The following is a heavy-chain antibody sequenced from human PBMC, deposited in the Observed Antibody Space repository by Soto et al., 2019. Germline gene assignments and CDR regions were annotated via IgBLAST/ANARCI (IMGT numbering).Heavy chain of an antibody. CDR3: AIDLSAGGIIGAEEAYYYYRDV. V-gene: IGHV4-59*01. J-gene: IGHJ6*03. CDR1: GGSISSYY. Sequence: SETLSLTCTVSGGSISSYYWSWIRQPPGKGLEWIGYIYYSGSTNYNPSLKSRVTISVDTSKNQFSLNLSSVTAADTAVYYCAIDLSAGGIIGAEEAYYYYRDVWGKGTTVTVSS. D-gene: IGHD1-26*01. CDR2: IYYSGST.